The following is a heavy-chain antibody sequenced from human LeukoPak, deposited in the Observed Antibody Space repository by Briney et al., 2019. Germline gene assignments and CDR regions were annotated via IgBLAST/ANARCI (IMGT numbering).Heavy chain of an antibody. J-gene: IGHJ4*02. CDR1: GFMFSSYD. V-gene: IGHV3-13*01. Sequence: PGGSLRLSCAASGFMFSSYDMHWVRQATGKGLEWASGIGTAGDTYYPGSVKGRFTISRENARNSLYLQMNSLRAGDTAVYYCARKKSGSGRLDYWGQGTLVTVSS. D-gene: IGHD3-10*01. CDR3: ARKKSGSGRLDY. CDR2: IGTAGDT.